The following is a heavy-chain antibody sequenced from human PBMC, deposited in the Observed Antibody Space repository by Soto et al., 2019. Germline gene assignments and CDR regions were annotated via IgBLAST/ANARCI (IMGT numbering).Heavy chain of an antibody. CDR2: IYYSGST. CDR3: AASCVACGGFNYYGMDV. Sequence: QVQLQESGPGLVKPSQTLSLTCTVSGGSISSGGYYWSWIRQHPGKGLEWIGYIYYSGSTYSNPSLKSRVTISVDTSINQFSLKLSSVTAADTAVYYCAASCVACGGFNYYGMDVWGQGTTVTVSS. V-gene: IGHV4-31*03. J-gene: IGHJ6*02. D-gene: IGHD2-21*01. CDR1: GGSISSGGYY.